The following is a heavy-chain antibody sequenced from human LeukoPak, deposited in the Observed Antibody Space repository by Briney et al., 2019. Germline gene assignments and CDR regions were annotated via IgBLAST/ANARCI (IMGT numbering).Heavy chain of an antibody. CDR3: ARVGTSGTAYFDY. CDR2: IYSGGTT. CDR1: GFTVSSNY. J-gene: IGHJ4*02. V-gene: IGHV3-53*01. Sequence: GGSLRLSCAASGFTVSSNYMSWVRQAPGKGLEWVSVIYSGGTTYYADSVKGRFTISRDNSKDTLYLQMNSLRAEDTAVYYCARVGTSGTAYFDYWGQGTLVTVSS. D-gene: IGHD6-13*01.